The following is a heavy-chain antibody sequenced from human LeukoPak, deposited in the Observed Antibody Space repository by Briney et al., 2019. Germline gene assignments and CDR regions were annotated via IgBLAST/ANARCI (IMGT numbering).Heavy chain of an antibody. Sequence: SETLSLTCAVYGGSFSGYYWSWLRQPPGKGLEWIGEINHSGSTNYNPSLKSRVTISVDTSKNQFSLKLSSVTAADTAVYYCARTPGYSSSWYLGYYYYMDVWGKGTTVTVSS. CDR3: ARTPGYSSSWYLGYYYYMDV. V-gene: IGHV4-34*01. CDR2: INHSGST. D-gene: IGHD6-13*01. CDR1: GGSFSGYY. J-gene: IGHJ6*03.